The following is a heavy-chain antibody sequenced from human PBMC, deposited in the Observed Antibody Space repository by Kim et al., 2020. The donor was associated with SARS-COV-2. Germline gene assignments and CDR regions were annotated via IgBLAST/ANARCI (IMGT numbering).Heavy chain of an antibody. D-gene: IGHD5-18*01. CDR2: ISGSGGST. Sequence: GGSLRLSCAASGFTFSSYAMSWVRQAPGKGLEWVSAISGSGGSTYYADSVEGRFTISRDNSKNTLYLQMNSLRAEDTAVYYCAKAVDTAMVTGVYYYYGMDVWGQGTTVTVSS. CDR3: AKAVDTAMVTGVYYYYGMDV. CDR1: GFTFSSYA. V-gene: IGHV3-23*01. J-gene: IGHJ6*02.